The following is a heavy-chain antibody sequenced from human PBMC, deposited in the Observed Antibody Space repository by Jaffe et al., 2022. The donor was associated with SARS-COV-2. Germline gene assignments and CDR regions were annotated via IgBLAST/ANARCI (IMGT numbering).Heavy chain of an antibody. CDR1: GFSLSTSGVG. V-gene: IGHV2-5*02. Sequence: QITLKESGPTLVKPTQTLTLTCTFSGFSLSTSGVGVGWIRQPPGKALEWLALIYWDDDKRYSPSLKSRLTITKDTSKNQVVLTMTNMDPVDTATYYCAHTYYYDSSGYWGYDYFDYWGQGTLVTVSS. D-gene: IGHD3-22*01. CDR2: IYWDDDK. CDR3: AHTYYYDSSGYWGYDYFDY. J-gene: IGHJ4*02.